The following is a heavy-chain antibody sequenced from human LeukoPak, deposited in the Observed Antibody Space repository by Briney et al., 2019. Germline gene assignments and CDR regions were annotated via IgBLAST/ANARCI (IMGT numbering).Heavy chain of an antibody. D-gene: IGHD3-10*01. CDR1: GFIFSDYY. CDR2: ISSSGSSI. V-gene: IGHV3-11*04. CDR3: ARDKAGAGFGDAFEI. J-gene: IGHJ3*02. Sequence: GGSLRLSCAASGFIFSDYYMSWIRQAPGKGLEWVSYISSSGSSIYYADSVKGRFTISRDNAKDSLYLQMNSLRAEDTAVYYCARDKAGAGFGDAFEIWGQGTMVTVSS.